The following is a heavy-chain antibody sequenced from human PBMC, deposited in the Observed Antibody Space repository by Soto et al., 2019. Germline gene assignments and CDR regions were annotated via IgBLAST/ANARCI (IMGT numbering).Heavy chain of an antibody. CDR2: IIPIFGTA. J-gene: IGHJ5*02. Sequence: QVQLVQSGAEVKKPGSSVKVSCKASGGTFSSYAISWVRQAPGQGLEWMGGIIPIFGTANYAQKFQGRVTITADESTSTADMELSSLRSEDTAVYYCARDRRVRAAEMSNWFDPWGQGTLVTVSS. CDR1: GGTFSSYA. V-gene: IGHV1-69*01. D-gene: IGHD6-25*01. CDR3: ARDRRVRAAEMSNWFDP.